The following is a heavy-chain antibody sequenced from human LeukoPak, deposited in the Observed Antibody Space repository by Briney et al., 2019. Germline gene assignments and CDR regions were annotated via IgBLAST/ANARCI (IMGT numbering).Heavy chain of an antibody. J-gene: IGHJ3*02. CDR2: INPSGGST. Sequence: ASVKVSCKASGHTFTSYYMHWVRQAPGQGLECMGIINPSGGSTSYAQKFQGRVTMTRDTSTSTVYMELSSLRSEDTAVYYCARARYDSSGRDAFDIWGQGTMVTVSS. D-gene: IGHD3-22*01. CDR3: ARARYDSSGRDAFDI. CDR1: GHTFTSYY. V-gene: IGHV1-46*01.